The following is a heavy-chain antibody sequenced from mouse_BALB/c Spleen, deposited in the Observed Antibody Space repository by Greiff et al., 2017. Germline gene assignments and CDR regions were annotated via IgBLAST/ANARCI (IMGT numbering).Heavy chain of an antibody. CDR2: ISSGGST. V-gene: IGHV5-6-5*01. Sequence: EVKVVESGGGLVQPGGSRKLSCAASGFTFSSYAMSWVRQTPEKRLEWVASISSGGSTYYPDSVKGRFTISRDNARNILYLQMSSLRSEDTAMYYCARGRDYGSSYYAMDYWGQGTSVTVSS. J-gene: IGHJ4*01. D-gene: IGHD1-1*01. CDR3: ARGRDYGSSYYAMDY. CDR1: GFTFSSYA.